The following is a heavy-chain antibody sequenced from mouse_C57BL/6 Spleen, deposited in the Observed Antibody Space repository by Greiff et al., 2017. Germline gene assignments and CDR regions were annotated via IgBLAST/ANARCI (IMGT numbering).Heavy chain of an antibody. CDR3: ARGGSYGSSPYYFDY. CDR1: GYAFSSYW. J-gene: IGHJ2*01. D-gene: IGHD1-1*01. Sequence: QVQLKESGAELVKPGASVKISCKASGYAFSSYWMNWVKQRPGKGLEWIGQIYPGDGDTNYNGKFKGKATLTADKSSSTAYMQLSSLTSEDSAVYFCARGGSYGSSPYYFDYWGQGTTLTVSS. CDR2: IYPGDGDT. V-gene: IGHV1-80*01.